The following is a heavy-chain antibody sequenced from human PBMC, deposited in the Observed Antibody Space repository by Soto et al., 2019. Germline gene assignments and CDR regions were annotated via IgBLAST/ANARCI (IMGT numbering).Heavy chain of an antibody. CDR2: ISWNSGSI. CDR1: GFTFDDYA. V-gene: IGHV3-9*01. J-gene: IGHJ4*02. D-gene: IGHD6-13*01. CDR3: AKDKEYSSSWRHFDY. Sequence: EVQLVESGGGLVQPGRSLRLSCAASGFTFDDYAMHWVRQAPGKGLEWVSGISWNSGSIGYADSVKGRFTISRDNAKNSRYLQMNSLRAEDTVLYYCAKDKEYSSSWRHFDYWGQGTLVTVSS.